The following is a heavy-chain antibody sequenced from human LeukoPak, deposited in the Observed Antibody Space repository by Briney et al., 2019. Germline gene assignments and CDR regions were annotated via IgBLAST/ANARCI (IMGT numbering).Heavy chain of an antibody. D-gene: IGHD6-19*01. J-gene: IGHJ4*02. CDR1: GFTFSSYA. CDR2: ISGSGGST. V-gene: IGHV3-23*01. CDR3: AKELSRIAVAGESFDY. Sequence: PGGSLRLSCAASGFTFSSYAMSWVRQAPGKGLEWVSAISGSGGSTYYADSVKGRFTISRDNSKNTLYLQMNSLRAEDTAVYYCAKELSRIAVAGESFDYWGQGTLVTVSS.